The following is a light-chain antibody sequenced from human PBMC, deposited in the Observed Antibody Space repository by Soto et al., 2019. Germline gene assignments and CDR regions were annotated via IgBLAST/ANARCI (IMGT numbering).Light chain of an antibody. CDR1: QSVRTK. J-gene: IGKJ5*01. V-gene: IGKV3-15*01. CDR3: QQYDTWPSIT. CDR2: GAS. Sequence: EIVMTQSPATLSVSPWEGATLSCRASQSVRTKLAWYQQKAGQAPRLLLYGASTRASGVSDRFSGSGSGTEYTLTISRLQSEDFAVYYCQQYDTWPSITFGQGTRLEIK.